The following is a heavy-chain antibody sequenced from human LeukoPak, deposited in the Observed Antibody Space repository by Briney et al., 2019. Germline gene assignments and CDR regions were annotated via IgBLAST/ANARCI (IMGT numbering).Heavy chain of an antibody. CDR3: ARRLRSSSGRYYYFDY. J-gene: IGHJ4*02. D-gene: IGHD6-19*01. Sequence: PSETLSLTCTVSGGSISSYYWSWIRQPPGKGLEWIGYIYYSGSTNYNPSLKSRVTISVDTSKNQFSLKLSSVTAADTAVYYCARRLRSSSGRYYYFDYWGQGTLVTVSS. V-gene: IGHV4-59*08. CDR2: IYYSGST. CDR1: GGSISSYY.